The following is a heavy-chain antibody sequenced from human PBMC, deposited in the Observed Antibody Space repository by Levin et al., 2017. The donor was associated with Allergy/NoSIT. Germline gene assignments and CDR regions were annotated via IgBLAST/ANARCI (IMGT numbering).Heavy chain of an antibody. V-gene: IGHV3-33*01. CDR1: GFTFSSCA. J-gene: IGHJ3*01. D-gene: IGHD3-9*01. CDR2: ISFDGRNE. Sequence: GGSLRLSCAASGFTFSSCAMHWVRQAPGKGLEWVAMISFDGRNEYYGDSVTGRFTISRDNSKNTLCMQMNNLRVEDTGIYYCARDFWYGTLTGPIGDDGSDLWGQGTMVTVAS. CDR3: ARDFWYGTLTGPIGDDGSDL.